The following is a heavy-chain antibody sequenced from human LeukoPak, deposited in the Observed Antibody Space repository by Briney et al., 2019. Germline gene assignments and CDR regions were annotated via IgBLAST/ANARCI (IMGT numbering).Heavy chain of an antibody. V-gene: IGHV4-4*02. D-gene: IGHD1-26*01. J-gene: IGHJ4*02. CDR3: AKEIVGAPTPGAY. CDR1: TDSITSNW. Sequence: SETLSLTCAVSTDSITSNWWSWVRQPPGKGLEWIGEVHKSGSTNYYPSLQSRVTISIDKSKNQIALELTSVTAADAAVYYCAKEIVGAPTPGAYWGQGILVTVSS. CDR2: VHKSGST.